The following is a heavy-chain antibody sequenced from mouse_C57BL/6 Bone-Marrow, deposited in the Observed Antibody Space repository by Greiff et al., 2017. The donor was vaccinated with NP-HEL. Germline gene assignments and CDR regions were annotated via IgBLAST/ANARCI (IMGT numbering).Heavy chain of an antibody. D-gene: IGHD2-4*01. Sequence: EVQLQQSGPVLVKPGASVKMSCKASGYTFTDYYMNWVKQSHGKSLEWIGVINPYNGGTSYNQQFKGKATLTVDKSSSTAYMELNSLTSEDSAVYYCARLGLRRFAWFAYWGQGTLVTVSA. J-gene: IGHJ3*01. CDR1: GYTFTDYY. CDR3: ARLGLRRFAWFAY. V-gene: IGHV1-19*01. CDR2: INPYNGGT.